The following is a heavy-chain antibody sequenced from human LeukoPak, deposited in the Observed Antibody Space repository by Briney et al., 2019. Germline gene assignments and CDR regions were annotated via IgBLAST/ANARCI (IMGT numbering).Heavy chain of an antibody. V-gene: IGHV4-61*02. CDR2: IYTSGST. D-gene: IGHD3-22*01. CDR1: GGSISSGSYY. Sequence: SQTLSLTCTVSGGSISSGSYYWSWIRQPAGKGLEWIGRIYTSGSTNYNPSLKSRVTISVDTSKNQFSLKLSSVTAADTAVYYCARGPFITMILYYYYMDVWGKGTTVTISS. CDR3: ARGPFITMILYYYYMDV. J-gene: IGHJ6*03.